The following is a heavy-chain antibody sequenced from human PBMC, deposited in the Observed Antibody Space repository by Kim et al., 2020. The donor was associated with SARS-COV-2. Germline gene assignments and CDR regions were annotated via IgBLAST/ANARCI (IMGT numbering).Heavy chain of an antibody. CDR2: INGGDDGDT. J-gene: IGHJ4*02. D-gene: IGHD2-2*01. CDR3: AKYLTSCIFDY. CDR1: GFIFSSYG. Sequence: GGSLRLSCAASGFIFSSYGMHWVRQAPGKGLEWLSSINGGDDGDTYYADSVTDRFNITRHNFKNTVYLQMNSMRTEDTAVYYCAKYLTSCIFDYWGQGSLVTVSS. V-gene: IGHV3-23*01.